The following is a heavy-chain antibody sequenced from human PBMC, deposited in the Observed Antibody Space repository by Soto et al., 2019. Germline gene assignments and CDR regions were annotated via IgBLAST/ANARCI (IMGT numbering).Heavy chain of an antibody. CDR1: GGSISSGGYY. Sequence: QVQLQESGPGLVKPSQTLSLTCTVSGGSISSGGYYWSWIRQHPGKGLEWIGYIYYSGSTYYNPSLKSRVTISVDTSKNQFSLKRSSVTAADTAVYYCARDPRSGYDSSVYYYTGAFDIWGQGTMVTVSS. CDR3: ARDPRSGYDSSVYYYTGAFDI. CDR2: IYYSGST. V-gene: IGHV4-31*03. D-gene: IGHD3-22*01. J-gene: IGHJ3*02.